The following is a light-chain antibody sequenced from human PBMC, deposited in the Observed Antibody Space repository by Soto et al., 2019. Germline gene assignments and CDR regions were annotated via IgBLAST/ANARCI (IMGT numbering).Light chain of an antibody. Sequence: QSALTQPASVSGSPGQSIPISCTGTSSDVGGYNYVSWYQQYPGKAPKLMIYEVSNRPSGVSNRCSGSKSGNTASLTISGLQAEDEADYYCNSYTSSSTYVFGTGTKLTVL. CDR2: EVS. J-gene: IGLJ1*01. V-gene: IGLV2-14*01. CDR1: SSDVGGYNY. CDR3: NSYTSSSTYV.